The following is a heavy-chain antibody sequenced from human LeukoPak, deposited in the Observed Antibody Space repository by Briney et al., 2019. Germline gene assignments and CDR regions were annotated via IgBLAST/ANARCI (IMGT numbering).Heavy chain of an antibody. CDR2: MSYDGSNK. V-gene: IGHV3-30-3*01. CDR1: GFTFSSYA. D-gene: IGHD3-3*01. CDR3: AREAEEYDFWSGFRPYFDY. Sequence: GGSLRLSCAASGFTFSSYAMHWVRQAPGKGLEWVAVMSYDGSNKYYADSVKGRFTISRDNSKNTLYLQMNSLRAEDTAVYYCAREAEEYDFWSGFRPYFDYWGQGTLVTVSS. J-gene: IGHJ4*02.